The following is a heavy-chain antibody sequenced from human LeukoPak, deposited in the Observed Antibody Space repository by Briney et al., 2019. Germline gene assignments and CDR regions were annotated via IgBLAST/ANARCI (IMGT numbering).Heavy chain of an antibody. V-gene: IGHV3-21*01. CDR1: GFTFSSYS. Sequence: GGSLRLSCAASGFTFSSYSMNWVRQAPGKGLEWVSSISSSSSYIYYADSVKGRFTISRDNAKNSLYLQMNSLRAEDTAVYYCARDRGYGVQYYFDYWGQGTLVTVSS. J-gene: IGHJ4*02. D-gene: IGHD5-12*01. CDR3: ARDRGYGVQYYFDY. CDR2: ISSSSSYI.